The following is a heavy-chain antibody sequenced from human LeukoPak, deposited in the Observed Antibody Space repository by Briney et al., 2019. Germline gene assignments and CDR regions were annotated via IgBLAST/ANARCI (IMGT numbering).Heavy chain of an antibody. V-gene: IGHV3-33*06. D-gene: IGHD3-16*01. J-gene: IGHJ4*02. Sequence: GRSLRLSCAASVLTFSTYAMHWVRQAPGKGREWVAVIWHDGRNKVYADSVKGRFTISRDNPNNTLFLQMNSLRAEDTAVYFCAKEWTRGGLDYWGLGTLVPVSS. CDR2: IWHDGRNK. CDR1: VLTFSTYA. CDR3: AKEWTRGGLDY.